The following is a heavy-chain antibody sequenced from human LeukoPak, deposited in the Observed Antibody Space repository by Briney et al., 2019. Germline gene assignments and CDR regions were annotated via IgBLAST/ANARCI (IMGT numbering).Heavy chain of an antibody. CDR1: GYTFTTDD. CDR3: ARVFGQWLAVD. J-gene: IGHJ4*02. Sequence: ASVKVSCKASGYTFTTDDINWVRQASGRGLEWMGLISPGTGKTRYPQKFQGRDTMTRDTSINTVYMELSSLRSEDTAIYYCARVFGQWLAVDWGQGTPVTVSS. D-gene: IGHD6-19*01. V-gene: IGHV1-8*01. CDR2: ISPGTGKT.